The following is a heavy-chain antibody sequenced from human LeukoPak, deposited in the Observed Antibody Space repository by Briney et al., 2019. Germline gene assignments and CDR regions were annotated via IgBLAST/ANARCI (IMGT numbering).Heavy chain of an antibody. V-gene: IGHV3-53*01. CDR2: IYSGGST. CDR3: ARGSSNAFDI. CDR1: GFTVSSNY. J-gene: IGHJ3*02. D-gene: IGHD4-11*01. Sequence: GGSLRLSCAASGFTVSSNYMSWDRQAPGKGLEWVSVIYSGGSTYYADSVTGRFTISRDNLKNTVYFQMNSLRAEDTAVYHCARGSSNAFDIWGQGTMVTVSS.